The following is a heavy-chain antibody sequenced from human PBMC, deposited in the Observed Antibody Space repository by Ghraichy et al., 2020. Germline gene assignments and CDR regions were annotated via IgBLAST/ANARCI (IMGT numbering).Heavy chain of an antibody. CDR1: GFIFSSYG. D-gene: IGHD4-17*01. CDR2: IWYDGSNK. CDR3: ARDGVADLDGDYNYVFYGMDV. Sequence: GGSLRLSCAASGFIFSSYGMHWVRQAPGKGLEWVAVIWYDGSNKYYADSVKGRFTISRDNSKNTLYLQMNSLRAEDTAVYYCARDGVADLDGDYNYVFYGMDVWGQGTTVTVSS. J-gene: IGHJ6*02. V-gene: IGHV3-33*01.